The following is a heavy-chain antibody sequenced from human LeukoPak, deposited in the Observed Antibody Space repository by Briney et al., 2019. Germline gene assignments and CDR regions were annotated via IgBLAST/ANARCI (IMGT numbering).Heavy chain of an antibody. J-gene: IGHJ4*02. V-gene: IGHV3-23*01. D-gene: IGHD1-26*01. Sequence: GGSLRLSCAASGFTFSSYAMSWVRQAPGKGLEWVSTISDSGGSTYYADSVKGRFTISRDYSKITLYLQMNSLRAEDTALYYCAKDHGWEASGNYFDYWGQGTLVTVSS. CDR3: AKDHGWEASGNYFDY. CDR2: ISDSGGST. CDR1: GFTFSSYA.